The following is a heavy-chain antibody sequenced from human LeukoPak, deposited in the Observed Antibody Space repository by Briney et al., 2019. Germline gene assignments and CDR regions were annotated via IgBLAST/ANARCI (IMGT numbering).Heavy chain of an antibody. V-gene: IGHV1-24*01. CDR1: GYTLTELS. CDR2: FDPEHGET. CDR3: ARDERYDSSGYPFDY. Sequence: GASVKVSCKVSGYTLTELSMHWVRQAPGKGLEWMGGFDPEHGETVYAQKFQGRVTMTRDTSISTAYLELSRLTSDDTAVYYCARDERYDSSGYPFDYWGQGTLVTVSS. D-gene: IGHD3-22*01. J-gene: IGHJ4*02.